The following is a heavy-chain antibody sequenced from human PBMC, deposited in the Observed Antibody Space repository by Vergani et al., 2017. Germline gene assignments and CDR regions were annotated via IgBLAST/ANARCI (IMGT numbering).Heavy chain of an antibody. Sequence: QVQLQESGPGLVKPSQTLSLTCTVSGGSISSGGYYWSWIRQHPGKGLEWIGYIYYSGSTYYNPSLKSRVTISVDTSKTQFSLKLSSVTAADTAVYYCARDRYSSSWYEGYYYYYGMDVWGQGTTVTVSS. CDR2: IYYSGST. D-gene: IGHD6-13*01. CDR1: GGSISSGGYY. J-gene: IGHJ6*02. V-gene: IGHV4-31*03. CDR3: ARDRYSSSWYEGYYYYYGMDV.